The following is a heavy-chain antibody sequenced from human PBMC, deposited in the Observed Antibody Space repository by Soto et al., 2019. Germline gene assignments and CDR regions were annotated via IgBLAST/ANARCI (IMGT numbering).Heavy chain of an antibody. V-gene: IGHV3-48*01. CDR2: ISSSSSTI. CDR3: AKGRSYYSTYGGDA. CDR1: GLTFSSYS. J-gene: IGHJ6*04. Sequence: GGSLRLSCAASGLTFSSYSMNWVRQAPGKGLEWVSYISSSSSTIYYADSVKGRITISRDNSKSTLYLQMNSLRAEDTALYYCAKGRSYYSTYGGDAWGKGPPVTVSP.